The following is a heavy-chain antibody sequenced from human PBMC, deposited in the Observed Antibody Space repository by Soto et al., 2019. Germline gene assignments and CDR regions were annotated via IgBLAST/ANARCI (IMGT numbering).Heavy chain of an antibody. CDR1: GFDFSNTW. V-gene: IGHV3-74*01. Sequence: GGSLRLSCATSGFDFSNTWIHWVRQVPGQWLVWVSRSNSDGSSIIYADSVKGRFTLSRDNAKNTVHLQMSSLRVEDTAVYYCAKDWYHTIDSWGQGXPVTVYS. J-gene: IGHJ4*02. CDR2: SNSDGSSI. CDR3: AKDWYHTIDS. D-gene: IGHD1-20*01.